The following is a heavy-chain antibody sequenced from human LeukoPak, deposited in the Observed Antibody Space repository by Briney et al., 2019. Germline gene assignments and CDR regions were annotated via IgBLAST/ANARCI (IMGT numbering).Heavy chain of an antibody. D-gene: IGHD3-3*01. V-gene: IGHV3-48*01. J-gene: IGHJ4*02. CDR3: ARVQGTIFGVVNLDY. CDR1: GFTFSSYS. Sequence: GGSLRLSCAASGFTFSSYSLNWVRQAPGKGLEWVSYISSSSSTIYYADSVKGRFTFSRDNAKNSLYLQMNSLRAEDTAVYYCARVQGTIFGVVNLDYWGQGTLVTVSS. CDR2: ISSSSSTI.